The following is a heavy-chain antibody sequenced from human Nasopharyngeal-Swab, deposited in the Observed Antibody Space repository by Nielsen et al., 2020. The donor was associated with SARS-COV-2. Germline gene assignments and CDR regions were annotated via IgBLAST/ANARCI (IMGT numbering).Heavy chain of an antibody. CDR2: ISYDGSNK. Sequence: SCKASGYTFTSYAMNWVRQAPGKGLEWVAVISYDGSNKYYADSVKGRFTISRDNSKNTLYLQMNSLRAEDTAVYYCARGEAAADFYYYGMDVWGQGTTVTVSS. D-gene: IGHD6-13*01. CDR3: ARGEAAADFYYYGMDV. J-gene: IGHJ6*02. CDR1: GYTFTSYA. V-gene: IGHV3-30-3*01.